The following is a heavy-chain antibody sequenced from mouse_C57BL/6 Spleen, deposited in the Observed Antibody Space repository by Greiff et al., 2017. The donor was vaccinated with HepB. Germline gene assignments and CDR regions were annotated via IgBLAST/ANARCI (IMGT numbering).Heavy chain of an antibody. CDR3: AQLTEDWYFDV. D-gene: IGHD4-1*01. CDR1: GYTFTSYW. V-gene: IGHV1-64*01. J-gene: IGHJ1*03. CDR2: IHPNSGST. Sequence: VQLQQPGAELVKPGASVKLSCKASGYTFTSYWMHWVKQRPGQGLEWIGMIHPNSGSTNYNEKFKSKATLTVDKSSSTAYMQLSSLTSEDSAVYYCAQLTEDWYFDVWGTGTTVTVSS.